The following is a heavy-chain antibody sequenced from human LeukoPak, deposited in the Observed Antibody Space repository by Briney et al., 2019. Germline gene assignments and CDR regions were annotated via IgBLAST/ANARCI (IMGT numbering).Heavy chain of an antibody. CDR3: AKKGYYDGSGYYMCYFDH. V-gene: IGHV3-21*04. CDR2: ISSSSSYI. CDR1: GFTFDDYA. D-gene: IGHD3-22*01. J-gene: IGHJ4*02. Sequence: GGSLRLSCAASGFTFDDYAMHWVRQAPGKGLEWVSSISSSSSYIYYADSVKGRFTISRDNAKNSLYLQMNSLRAEDAAVYYCAKKGYYDGSGYYMCYFDHWGQGTLVTVSS.